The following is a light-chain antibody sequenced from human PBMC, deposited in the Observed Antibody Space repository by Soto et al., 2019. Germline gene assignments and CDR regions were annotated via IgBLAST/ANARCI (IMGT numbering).Light chain of an antibody. V-gene: IGKV3-20*01. J-gene: IGKJ5*01. Sequence: EIVLTQSPGTLCLSPGERATLSCRASQSVSSNYLAWYQHKLGQAPRLLIYGAASRATGIPDRFSGSGSGTDFTLTISRLEPEDFAVYYCQQYGTSPATFGQGTRLEIK. CDR3: QQYGTSPAT. CDR1: QSVSSNY. CDR2: GAA.